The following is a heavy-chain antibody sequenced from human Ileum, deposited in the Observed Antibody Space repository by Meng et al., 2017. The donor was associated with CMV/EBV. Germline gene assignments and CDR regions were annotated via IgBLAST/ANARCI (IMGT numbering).Heavy chain of an antibody. V-gene: IGHV3-30*02. D-gene: IGHD6-25*01. CDR2: IRYDESNK. J-gene: IGHJ6*02. CDR3: AKDQQYCSSSGCPRRTIYYGMDV. Sequence: GGSLRLSCAASGFTFTSYGMHWVRQAPGKGLEWVAFIRYDESNKYYVDSVKGRFTISRDNSKNTLFLQMNSLTAEDTAVYYCAKDQQYCSSSGCPRRTIYYGMDVWGQGTMVTVSS. CDR1: GFTFTSYG.